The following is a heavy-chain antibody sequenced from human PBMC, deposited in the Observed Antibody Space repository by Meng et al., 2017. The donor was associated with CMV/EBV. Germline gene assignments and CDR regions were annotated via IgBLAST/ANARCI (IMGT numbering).Heavy chain of an antibody. CDR1: GYSFTSYW. Sequence: GESLKISCKGSGYSFTSYWIGWVRQMPGKGLEWMGIIYPGDSDTRYSPSFQGQVTISADKSISTAYLQWSSLKASDTAMYYCARGAMVELLPPHPYFDYWGQGTLVTVPQ. D-gene: IGHD1-26*01. J-gene: IGHJ4*02. CDR2: IYPGDSDT. V-gene: IGHV5-51*01. CDR3: ARGAMVELLPPHPYFDY.